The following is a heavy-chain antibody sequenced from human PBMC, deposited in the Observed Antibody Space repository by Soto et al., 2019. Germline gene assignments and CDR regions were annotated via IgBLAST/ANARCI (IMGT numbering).Heavy chain of an antibody. CDR3: AEGRTAGVEFWFDP. CDR2: IYHRGDT. J-gene: IGHJ5*02. V-gene: IGHV4-30-2*01. CDR1: GGSINSGGYS. D-gene: IGHD3-16*01. Sequence: SETLSLTCAVSGGSINSGGYSWNWIRQPPGKGLEWIGHIYHRGDTYYNPSLKSRVTISVDRSKNQFSLNLNSVTAADTAVYFGAEGRTAGVEFWFDPWGQGTLVTFSS.